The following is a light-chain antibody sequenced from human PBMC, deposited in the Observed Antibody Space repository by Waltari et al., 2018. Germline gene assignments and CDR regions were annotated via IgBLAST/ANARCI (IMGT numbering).Light chain of an antibody. CDR3: QQSYTVPT. CDR1: QIIDNF. CDR2: FTS. V-gene: IGKV1-39*01. Sequence: DIRMTQSPSSLSASVGDRVTITCRTGQIIDNFLNWYQQKPGKAHKLLIYFTSNLQSGVPSRFSGDGSGTTFTLTITSLQPEDFATYYCQQSYTVPTFGQGTRLEIK. J-gene: IGKJ5*01.